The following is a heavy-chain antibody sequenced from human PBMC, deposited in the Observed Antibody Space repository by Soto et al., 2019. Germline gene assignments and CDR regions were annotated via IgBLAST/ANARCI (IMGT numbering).Heavy chain of an antibody. V-gene: IGHV3-30*18. CDR1: GFTFSGCG. Sequence: GGSLRLSCAASGFTFSGCGMQWVRQAPGTGLEWVAVISYDGSKYYADSVKGRFTISRDNSKNTLYLQINSLRPEDTAVYYCAKDFTPWSRDYLYYSYGMVFWAQGTTV. D-gene: IGHD4-17*01. CDR2: ISYDGSK. CDR3: AKDFTPWSRDYLYYSYGMVF. J-gene: IGHJ6*02.